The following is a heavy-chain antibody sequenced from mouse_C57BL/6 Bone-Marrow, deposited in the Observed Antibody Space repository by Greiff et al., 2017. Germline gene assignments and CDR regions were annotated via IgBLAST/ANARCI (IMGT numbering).Heavy chain of an antibody. CDR3: ARGGLMDY. Sequence: QVQLQQSGAELVRPGASVKLSCKASGYTFTDYYINWVKQRPGQGLEWIARIYPGSGNTYYNEKFKGKATLTAEKSSITAYMQISSLTSEDSAVYICARGGLMDYWGQGTSVTVSS. J-gene: IGHJ4*01. V-gene: IGHV1-76*01. CDR1: GYTFTDYY. CDR2: IYPGSGNT.